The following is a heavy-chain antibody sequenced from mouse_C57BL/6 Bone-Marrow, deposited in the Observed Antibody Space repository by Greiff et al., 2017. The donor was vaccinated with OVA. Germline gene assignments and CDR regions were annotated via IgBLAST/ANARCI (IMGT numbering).Heavy chain of an antibody. D-gene: IGHD2-5*01. V-gene: IGHV1-64*01. CDR2: IHPNRGST. CDR1: GYTFTSYW. CDR3: ARRGYYSNPWYFDV. J-gene: IGHJ1*03. Sequence: QVQLQQPGAELVKPGASVKLSCKASGYTFTSYWMHWVKQRPGQGLEWIGMIHPNRGSTNYNEKFKGKATLTVDKSSSTAYMQLSSLTSEDSAVYYCARRGYYSNPWYFDVWGTGTTVTVSS.